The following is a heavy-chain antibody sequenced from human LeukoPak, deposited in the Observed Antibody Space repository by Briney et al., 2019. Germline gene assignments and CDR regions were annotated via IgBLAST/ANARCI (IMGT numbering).Heavy chain of an antibody. J-gene: IGHJ4*02. Sequence: ASVKVSCKASGYTFTGYYMHWVRQAPGQGLEWMGWINPNSGGTNYAQKFQGRVTMTRDTSISTAYMELSGLRSDDTAVYYCARGRKTGYYFDYWGQGTLVTVSS. CDR2: INPNSGGT. CDR3: ARGRKTGYYFDY. V-gene: IGHV1-2*02. D-gene: IGHD3-22*01. CDR1: GYTFTGYY.